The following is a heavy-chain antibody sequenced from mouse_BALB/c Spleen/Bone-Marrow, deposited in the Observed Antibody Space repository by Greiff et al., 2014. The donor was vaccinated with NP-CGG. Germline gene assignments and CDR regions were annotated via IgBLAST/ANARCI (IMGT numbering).Heavy chain of an antibody. V-gene: IGHV14-3*02. D-gene: IGHD2-14*01. Sequence: EVQLQQSGAELVKPGASVKLSCTASGFNIKDTYMHWVKQRPEQGLEWIGRIDPANGNTKYDPKFQGKATITADTSSNTAYLQLSSLTSEDTAVYYCANYYRYDRRFAYWGQGTLVTVSA. CDR1: GFNIKDTY. CDR2: IDPANGNT. J-gene: IGHJ3*01. CDR3: ANYYRYDRRFAY.